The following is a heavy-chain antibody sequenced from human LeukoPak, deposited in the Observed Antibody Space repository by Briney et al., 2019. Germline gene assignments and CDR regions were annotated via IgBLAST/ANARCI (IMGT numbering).Heavy chain of an antibody. J-gene: IGHJ5*02. Sequence: PSETLSLTCTVSGGSISSSSYYWGWIRQPPGKGLEWIGSIYYSGSTYYNPSLKSRVTISVDTSKNQFSLKLSSVTAADTAVYYCARTKGGYDSFWFDPWGQGTLVTVSS. D-gene: IGHD5-12*01. V-gene: IGHV4-39*01. CDR2: IYYSGST. CDR1: GGSISSSSYY. CDR3: ARTKGGYDSFWFDP.